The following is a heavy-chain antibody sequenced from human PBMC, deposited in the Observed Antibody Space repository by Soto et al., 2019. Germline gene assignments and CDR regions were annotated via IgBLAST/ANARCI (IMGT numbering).Heavy chain of an antibody. CDR2: MNPNSGNT. V-gene: IGHV1-8*01. Sequence: QVQLVQSGAEVKKPGASVKVSCKASGYTFTSYDINWVRQATGQGLEWMGWMNPNSGNTGYAQKFQGRVTMTRNTSISTDYMELGSLRSEDTAVYYCALHTVTTRGYYYYGMDVWGQGTTVTVSS. J-gene: IGHJ6*02. CDR1: GYTFTSYD. CDR3: ALHTVTTRGYYYYGMDV. D-gene: IGHD4-17*01.